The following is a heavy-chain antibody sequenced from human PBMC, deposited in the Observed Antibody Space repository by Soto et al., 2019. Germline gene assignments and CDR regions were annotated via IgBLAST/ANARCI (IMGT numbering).Heavy chain of an antibody. J-gene: IGHJ6*02. CDR3: ARDSLVPNYYYYGMDV. V-gene: IGHV4-31*03. D-gene: IGHD2-2*01. Sequence: QVQLQESGPGLVKPSQTLSLTYTVSGGSISSGGYYWSWIRQHPGKGLEWIGYIYYSGSTYYNPSLKSRVTISVDTSKNQFSLKLSSVTAADTAVYYCARDSLVPNYYYYGMDVWGQGTTVTVSS. CDR2: IYYSGST. CDR1: GGSISSGGYY.